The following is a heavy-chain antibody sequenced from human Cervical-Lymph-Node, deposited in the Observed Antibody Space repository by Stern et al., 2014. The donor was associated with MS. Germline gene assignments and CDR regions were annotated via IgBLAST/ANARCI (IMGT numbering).Heavy chain of an antibody. J-gene: IGHJ4*02. CDR2: IWYDGSNK. CDR3: ARAPVDYGDYELYFDY. CDR1: GFTFSSYG. Sequence: VQLVESGGGVVQPGRSLRLSCAASGFTFSSYGMHWVRQAPGKGLEWVAVIWYDGSNKYYADSVKGRFTISRDKSKNTLYLQMNSLRAEDTAVYYCARAPVDYGDYELYFDYWGQGTLVTVSS. V-gene: IGHV3-33*01. D-gene: IGHD4-17*01.